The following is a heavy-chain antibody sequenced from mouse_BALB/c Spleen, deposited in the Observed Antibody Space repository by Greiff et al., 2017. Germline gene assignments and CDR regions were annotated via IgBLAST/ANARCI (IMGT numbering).Heavy chain of an antibody. V-gene: IGHV1-4*02. CDR3: ARTYYRFPFAY. D-gene: IGHD2-14*01. CDR1: GYTFTSYT. CDR2: INPSSGYT. Sequence: VQLQQSAAELARPGASVKMSCKASGYTFTSYTMHWVKQRPGQGLEWIGYINPSSGYTEYNQKFKDKTTLTADKSSSTAYMQLSSLTSEDSAVYYCARTYYRFPFAYWGQGTLVTVSA. J-gene: IGHJ3*01.